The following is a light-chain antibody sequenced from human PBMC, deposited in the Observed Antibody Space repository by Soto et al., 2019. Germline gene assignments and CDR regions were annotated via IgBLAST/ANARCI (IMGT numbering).Light chain of an antibody. V-gene: IGKV1-39*01. CDR2: AAS. Sequence: DIQMTQSPSSLSASVGDRVTISCRASQSISTYLNWYQQKPGKAPKLLIYAASSLQSGVPSRFSGSASGTDFTLTISSLQPEDFATYFCQQSFRIPRTFGQGTKVEIK. J-gene: IGKJ1*01. CDR1: QSISTY. CDR3: QQSFRIPRT.